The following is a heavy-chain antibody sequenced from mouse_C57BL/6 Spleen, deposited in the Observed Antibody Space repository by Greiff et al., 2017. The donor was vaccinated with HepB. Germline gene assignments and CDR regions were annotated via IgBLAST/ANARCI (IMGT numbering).Heavy chain of an antibody. CDR3: ARSSNYDWYFDV. CDR2: IYPGDGDT. Sequence: QVQLQQSGPELVKPGASVKISCKASGYAFSSSWMNWVKQRPGKGLEWIGRIYPGDGDTNYNVKFKGKATLTADKSSSTAYMQLSSLTSEDSAVYFCARSSNYDWYFDVWGTGTTVTVSS. V-gene: IGHV1-82*01. CDR1: GYAFSSSW. J-gene: IGHJ1*03. D-gene: IGHD2-5*01.